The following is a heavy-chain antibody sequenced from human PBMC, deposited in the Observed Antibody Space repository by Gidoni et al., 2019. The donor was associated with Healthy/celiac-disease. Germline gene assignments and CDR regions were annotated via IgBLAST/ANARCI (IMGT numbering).Heavy chain of an antibody. Sequence: QVQLQESGPGLVKPSQTLSLTCTVSGGPISSGGSYWSWIRQHPGKGLEWIGYLYYSGGTYYNPSLKSRVTISVDTSKNQFSLKLSSVTAADTAVYYCARFRAYCGGDCYPPADYWGQGTLVTVSS. CDR1: GGPISSGGSY. CDR3: ARFRAYCGGDCYPPADY. D-gene: IGHD2-21*02. V-gene: IGHV4-31*03. CDR2: LYYSGGT. J-gene: IGHJ4*02.